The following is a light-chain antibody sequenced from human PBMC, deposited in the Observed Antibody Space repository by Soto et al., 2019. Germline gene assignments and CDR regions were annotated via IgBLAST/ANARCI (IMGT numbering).Light chain of an antibody. J-gene: IGLJ2*01. CDR1: SSNIGSND. Sequence: QSVLTQPPSVSAAPGQKVTISCSGSSSNIGSNDVSWYQQLPGRGPKLLIYDNNKRPSGIPGRFSGSRSGTSATLAITGLQTGDEADYYCGAWDSRLSAGGFGGGTKLTVL. V-gene: IGLV1-51*01. CDR2: DNN. CDR3: GAWDSRLSAGG.